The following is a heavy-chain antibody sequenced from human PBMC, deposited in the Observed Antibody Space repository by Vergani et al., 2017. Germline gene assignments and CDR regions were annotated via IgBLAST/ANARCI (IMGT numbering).Heavy chain of an antibody. CDR3: AKEGGGYCSGGTCYPEY. J-gene: IGHJ4*02. Sequence: VHLEESGGGLVQPGGSLRLSCAASGFTFGDYYMAWVRQAPGKGLEWVASIRSDESRRYYGDSMEGPFTISRDNSKNTLYLQMKSLRPEDTAVYYCAKEGGGYCSGGTCYPEYWGQGTLVIVSS. CDR2: IRSDESRR. V-gene: IGHV3-30*02. CDR1: GFTFGDYY. D-gene: IGHD2-15*01.